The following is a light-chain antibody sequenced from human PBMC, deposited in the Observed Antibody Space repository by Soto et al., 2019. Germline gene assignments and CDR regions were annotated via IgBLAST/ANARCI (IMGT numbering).Light chain of an antibody. J-gene: IGKJ1*01. CDR1: QRVSGTY. V-gene: IGKV3-20*01. CDR2: GAT. CDR3: QHCFRSRWP. Sequence: EIVLTQSPGTLSLSPGERATLSCWASQRVSGTYLAWYQQKPGQAPRLLIYGATSRATGIPDRFSGSGSGIDFPLTNSRLILEDFAVYYCQHCFRSRWPLGQATKVGIK.